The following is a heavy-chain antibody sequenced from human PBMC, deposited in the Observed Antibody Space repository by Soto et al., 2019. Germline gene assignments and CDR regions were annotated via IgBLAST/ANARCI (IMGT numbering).Heavy chain of an antibody. CDR3: ASVVVVPAAIGWFDP. CDR2: IYHSGST. Sequence: QLQLQESGSGLVKPSQTLSLTCAVSGGSISSGGYSWSWIRQPPGKGLEWIGYIYHSGSTYYNPSLKSRVTVSVDRSKNQFSLKLSSVTAADTAVYYCASVVVVPAAIGWFDPWGQGTLVTVSS. CDR1: GGSISSGGYS. D-gene: IGHD2-2*01. J-gene: IGHJ5*02. V-gene: IGHV4-30-2*01.